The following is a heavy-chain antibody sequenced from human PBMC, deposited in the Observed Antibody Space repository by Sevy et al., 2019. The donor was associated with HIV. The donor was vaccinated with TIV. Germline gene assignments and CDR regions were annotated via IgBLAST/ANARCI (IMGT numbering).Heavy chain of an antibody. Sequence: GGSLRLSCTPSGFTSGDYILTWVRQTPGKGLEWVGFIRSKTYGGTTEYAASVKGRFTISRDDSKNVAYLRMNSLKTEDTAVYYCTRTSYYYDSGSYYGVDVWGQGTTVTVSS. V-gene: IGHV3-49*04. CDR3: TRTSYYYDSGSYYGVDV. CDR2: IRSKTYGGTT. J-gene: IGHJ6*02. CDR1: GFTSGDYI. D-gene: IGHD3-10*01.